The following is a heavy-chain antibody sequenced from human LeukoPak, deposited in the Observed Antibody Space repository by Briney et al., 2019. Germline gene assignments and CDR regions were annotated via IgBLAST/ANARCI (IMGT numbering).Heavy chain of an antibody. CDR1: GDSVSSNSAA. V-gene: IGHV6-1*01. CDR2: TYYRSKWYN. J-gene: IGHJ6*02. CDR3: ARWLARRPYHHYGMDV. D-gene: IGHD6-6*01. Sequence: SQTLSLTCAISGDSVSSNSAAWNWSRQSPSRGLEWLGRTYYRSKWYNDYAVSVKSRITINPDTSKNQFSLQLNSVTPEYRAVYFRARWLARRPYHHYGMDVWGQGTTVTVSS.